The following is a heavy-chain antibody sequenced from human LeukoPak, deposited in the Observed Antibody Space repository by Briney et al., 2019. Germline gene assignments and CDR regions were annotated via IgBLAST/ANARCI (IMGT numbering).Heavy chain of an antibody. J-gene: IGHJ5*02. V-gene: IGHV3-33*01. CDR1: GFTFSSYG. Sequence: GRSLRLSCAASGFTFSSYGMHWVRQAPGKGLEWVAVRWYDGSNKYYADSVKGRFTISRDNSKNTLYLQMNSLRAEDTAVYYCARDLRIAAAGTRGFDPWGQGTLVTVSS. D-gene: IGHD6-13*01. CDR3: ARDLRIAAAGTRGFDP. CDR2: RWYDGSNK.